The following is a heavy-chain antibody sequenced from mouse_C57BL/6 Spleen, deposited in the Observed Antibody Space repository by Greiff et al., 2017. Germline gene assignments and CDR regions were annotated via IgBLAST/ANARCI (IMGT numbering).Heavy chain of an antibody. Sequence: VQLQQSGAELVRPGASVTLSCKASGYTFTDYEMHWVKQTPVHGLEWIGAIDPETGGTAYNQKFKGKAILTADKSSSTAYMELRSLTSEDSAVYYCTPITGLFDYWGQGTTLTVSS. CDR3: TPITGLFDY. J-gene: IGHJ2*01. CDR2: IDPETGGT. CDR1: GYTFTDYE. V-gene: IGHV1-15*01. D-gene: IGHD4-1*01.